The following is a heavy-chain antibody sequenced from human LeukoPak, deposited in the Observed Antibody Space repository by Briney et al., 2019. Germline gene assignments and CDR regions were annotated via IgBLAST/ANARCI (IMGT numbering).Heavy chain of an antibody. J-gene: IGHJ4*02. CDR2: IYSGGST. CDR3: ARDRLGIVDY. V-gene: IGHV3-53*01. Sequence: GGSLRLSCAASRFTVSSNYMSWVRQAPGKGLEWVSVIYSGGSTYYADSVKGRFTISRDNSKSTLYLQMNSLRAEDTAVYYCARDRLGIVDYWGQGTLVTVSS. CDR1: RFTVSSNY. D-gene: IGHD7-27*01.